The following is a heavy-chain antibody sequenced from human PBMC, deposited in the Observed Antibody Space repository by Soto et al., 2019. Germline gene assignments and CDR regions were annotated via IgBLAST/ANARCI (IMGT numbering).Heavy chain of an antibody. Sequence: QVQLVQSGAEVKKPGASVKVSCKASGYTFTSYGISWVRQAPGQGLEWMGWISAYNGNTSYAQKLQGRVTMTTDTSTSTAYMELRSLRFDDTAVYYCARAGRRAYYYDSSAYYYEPEVDYWGRGTLVTVSS. D-gene: IGHD3-22*01. CDR3: ARAGRRAYYYDSSAYYYEPEVDY. J-gene: IGHJ4*02. V-gene: IGHV1-18*01. CDR1: GYTFTSYG. CDR2: ISAYNGNT.